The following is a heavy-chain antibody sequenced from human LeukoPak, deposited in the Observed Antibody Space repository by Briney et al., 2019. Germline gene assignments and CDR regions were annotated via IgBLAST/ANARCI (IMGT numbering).Heavy chain of an antibody. CDR3: AKRHDYNSGSFDY. D-gene: IGHD3-10*01. J-gene: IGHJ4*01. CDR2: ISSSGGST. V-gene: IGHV3-23*01. Sequence: GGSLRLSCAASGFTFSSYGMSWVRQAPGKGLEWVSAISSSGGSTYYADSVKGRFTISRDNSKNTLYLQMDSLRAEDTAVYYCAKRHDYNSGSFDYWGQGTLVTVSS. CDR1: GFTFSSYG.